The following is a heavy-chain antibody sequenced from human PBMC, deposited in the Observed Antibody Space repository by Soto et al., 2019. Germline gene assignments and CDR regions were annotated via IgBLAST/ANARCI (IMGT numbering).Heavy chain of an antibody. Sequence: QVHLVESGGGVVQPGRSLRLSCAASGFTFSSYAMHWVRRTPGKGLECVALITYDGINKYYAESVKGRFTVSRDNSKSTLYLQMNSLSADDTAVYYCVKDGVSGWSDYFFDYWGQGTLVTVSS. CDR2: ITYDGINK. V-gene: IGHV3-30*18. CDR3: VKDGVSGWSDYFFDY. CDR1: GFTFSSYA. J-gene: IGHJ4*02. D-gene: IGHD6-19*01.